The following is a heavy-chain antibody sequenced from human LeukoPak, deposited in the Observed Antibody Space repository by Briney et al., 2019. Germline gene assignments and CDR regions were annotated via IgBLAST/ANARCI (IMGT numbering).Heavy chain of an antibody. V-gene: IGHV4-59*01. CDR1: GGSISSYY. CDR2: IYYSGST. J-gene: IGHJ3*02. Sequence: SETLSLTCTVSGGSISSYYWSWNRQPPGKGLEWIGYIYYSGSTNYNPSLKSRVTISVDTSKNQFSLKLSSVTAADTAVYYCARSRGVPGVDAFDIWGQGTMVTVSS. D-gene: IGHD6-13*01. CDR3: ARSRGVPGVDAFDI.